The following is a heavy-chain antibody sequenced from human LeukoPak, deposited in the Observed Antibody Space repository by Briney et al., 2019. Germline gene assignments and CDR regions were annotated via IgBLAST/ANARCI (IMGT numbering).Heavy chain of an antibody. Sequence: PGGSLRLSCAASGFTFSSYAMHWVRQAPGKGLEWVAVISYDGSNKYYADSVKGRFTISRDNSKNTLHLQMNSLRAEDTAVYYCARDPVAAASYYFDYWGQGTLVTVSS. CDR2: ISYDGSNK. V-gene: IGHV3-30-3*01. J-gene: IGHJ4*02. D-gene: IGHD6-13*01. CDR1: GFTFSSYA. CDR3: ARDPVAAASYYFDY.